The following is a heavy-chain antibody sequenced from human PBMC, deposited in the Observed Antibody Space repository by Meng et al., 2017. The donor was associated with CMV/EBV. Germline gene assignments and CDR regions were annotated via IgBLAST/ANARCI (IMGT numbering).Heavy chain of an antibody. V-gene: IGHV4-30-4*08. Sequence: SETLSLTCTVSGGSISSVDYYWSWIRQPPGKGLEWIGYIYYSGSTYYNPSLKSRVTISVDTSKNQFSLKLSSVTAADTAVYYCARDRYYYDSSGPTKYYYYYYGMDVWGQGTTVTVSS. J-gene: IGHJ6*02. CDR3: ARDRYYYDSSGPTKYYYYYYGMDV. D-gene: IGHD3-22*01. CDR1: GGSISSVDYY. CDR2: IYYSGST.